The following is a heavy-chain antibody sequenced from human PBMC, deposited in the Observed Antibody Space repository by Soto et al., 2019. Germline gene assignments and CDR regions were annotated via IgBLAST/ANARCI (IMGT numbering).Heavy chain of an antibody. V-gene: IGHV4-34*01. J-gene: IGHJ4*02. CDR1: GGSFSGYY. Sequence: SETLSLTCAVYGGSFSGYYGSWILQPPGKGLEWIGEINHSGSTNYNPSLKSRVTISVDTSKNQFSLKLSSVTAADTAVYYCARGRVEFRCLEWLLYFDYWGQESLVTIS. D-gene: IGHD3-3*01. CDR3: ARGRVEFRCLEWLLYFDY. CDR2: INHSGST.